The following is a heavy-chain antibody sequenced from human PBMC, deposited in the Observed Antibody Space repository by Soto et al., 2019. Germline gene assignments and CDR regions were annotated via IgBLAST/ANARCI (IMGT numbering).Heavy chain of an antibody. Sequence: QVQLQESCSGLVKPSQTLSLTCTVSGDSISSGNYYWSWIRQPPGKGLEWIGFISYSGSAYYNPSLKSRVTISVDTSKNQFSLNLSFVTAADTAVYYCATMGTPATGLYYFDYWGQGTLVTVSS. CDR1: GDSISSGNYY. CDR2: ISYSGSA. D-gene: IGHD2-15*01. V-gene: IGHV4-30-4*01. CDR3: ATMGTPATGLYYFDY. J-gene: IGHJ4*02.